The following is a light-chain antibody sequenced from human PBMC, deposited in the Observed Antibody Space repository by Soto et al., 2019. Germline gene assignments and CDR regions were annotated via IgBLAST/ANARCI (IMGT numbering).Light chain of an antibody. CDR1: QTISSW. J-gene: IGKJ1*01. CDR3: QHYNSYSEA. V-gene: IGKV1-5*03. CDR2: KAS. Sequence: DIQMTQSPSTLSGSVGDRVTITCRASQTISSWLAWYQQKPGKAPKLLIYKASTLKSGVPSRFSGSGSGTEFTLTIRSLAPYDFATYYCQHYNSYSEAFGQGTKVELK.